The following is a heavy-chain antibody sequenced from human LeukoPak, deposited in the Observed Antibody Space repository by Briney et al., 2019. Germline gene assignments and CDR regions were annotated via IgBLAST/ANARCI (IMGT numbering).Heavy chain of an antibody. CDR1: GGSFSGYY. CDR2: INHSGST. Sequence: PSQTLSLTCAVYGGSFSGYYWSWIRQPPGKGLEWIGEINHSGSTNYNPSLKSRVTISVDTSKNQFPLKLSSVTAADTAVYYCARDKTYCSSTSCPIYYYYGMDGWGQGTTVTVSS. V-gene: IGHV4-34*01. CDR3: ARDKTYCSSTSCPIYYYYGMDG. J-gene: IGHJ6*02. D-gene: IGHD2-2*01.